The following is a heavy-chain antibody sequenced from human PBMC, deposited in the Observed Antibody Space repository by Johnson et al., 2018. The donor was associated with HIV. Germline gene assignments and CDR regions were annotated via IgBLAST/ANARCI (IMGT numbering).Heavy chain of an antibody. Sequence: VQLVESGGGLVQPGRSLRLSCAASGFTFDDYAMHWVRQAPGKGLEWVSGISWNSGSIGYADSVKGRFTISRDNAKNSLYLQMNSLRAEDTALYYCAKGADSSGWDDAFDIWGQGTMVTVSS. D-gene: IGHD6-19*01. CDR3: AKGADSSGWDDAFDI. J-gene: IGHJ3*02. CDR2: ISWNSGSI. CDR1: GFTFDDYA. V-gene: IGHV3-9*01.